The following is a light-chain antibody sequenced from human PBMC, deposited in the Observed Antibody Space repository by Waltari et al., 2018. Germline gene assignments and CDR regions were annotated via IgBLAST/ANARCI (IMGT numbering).Light chain of an antibody. Sequence: QSVLTQAPSVSGAPGQTVTLSCTGGDSNIAPLGAKWYQHLPGRVPKLLIYENTNRPSWVPDRFSGSKSGTSASLAIEGLQPEDEGDYYCQSYDNSLRGSVLFGGGTKVTV. V-gene: IGLV1-40*01. CDR2: ENT. J-gene: IGLJ3*02. CDR1: DSNIAPLGA. CDR3: QSYDNSLRGSVL.